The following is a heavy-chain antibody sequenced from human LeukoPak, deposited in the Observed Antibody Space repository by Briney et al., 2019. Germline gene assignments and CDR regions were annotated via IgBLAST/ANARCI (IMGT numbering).Heavy chain of an antibody. V-gene: IGHV4-59*08. D-gene: IGHD6-19*01. CDR2: IYYSGST. J-gene: IGHJ5*02. CDR1: GGSISSFY. CDR3: ARHSSAWYGRLFDP. Sequence: SETLSLTCNVSGGSISSFYWRWIRQPPGEGLEWIGYIYYSGSTNYNPSLKSRVTISVDTSNNQFSLILNSLTAADTAVYYCARHSSAWYGRLFDPWGQGTLVTVSS.